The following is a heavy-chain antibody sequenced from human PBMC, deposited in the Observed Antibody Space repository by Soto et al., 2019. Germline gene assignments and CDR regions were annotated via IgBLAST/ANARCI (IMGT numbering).Heavy chain of an antibody. D-gene: IGHD1-1*01. CDR3: TTLVSTIPHAHYYYGLDV. V-gene: IGHV1-69*06. CDR1: GGTFSSDS. J-gene: IGHJ6*02. Sequence: QVQVVQSGAEVKKPGSSVKVSCKASGGTFSSDSISWVRQAPGQGLEWMGGIIPIFGTANYAQKFHGRVTIPADKSTNTDNMELSSLRSEVTAVYYCTTLVSTIPHAHYYYGLDVWGQGTTVTVSS. CDR2: IIPIFGTA.